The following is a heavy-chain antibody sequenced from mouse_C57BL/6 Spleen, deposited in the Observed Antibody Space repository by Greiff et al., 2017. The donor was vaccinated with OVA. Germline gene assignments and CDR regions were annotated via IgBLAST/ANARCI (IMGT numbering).Heavy chain of an antibody. Sequence: DVMLVESGEGLVKPGGSLKLSCAASGFTFSSYAMSWVRQTPEKRLEWVAYISSGGDYIYYADTVKGRFTISRDNARNTLYLQMSSLKSEDTAMYYCTRDVPGFDYWGQGTTLTVSS. J-gene: IGHJ2*01. CDR3: TRDVPGFDY. CDR1: GFTFSSYA. CDR2: ISSGGDYI. V-gene: IGHV5-9-1*02.